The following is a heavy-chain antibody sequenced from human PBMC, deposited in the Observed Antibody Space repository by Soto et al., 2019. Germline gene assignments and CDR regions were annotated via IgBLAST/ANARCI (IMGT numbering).Heavy chain of an antibody. CDR3: ARDYGFGELFDP. J-gene: IGHJ5*02. CDR2: ISGYNGNT. V-gene: IGHV1-18*01. Sequence: GASVKVSCKASGYTFSTYGISWVRQAPGQGLEWMGWISGYNGNTEYAQKLQGRVTMTTDTSTSTAYMELRSLRSDDTAVYYCARDYGFGELFDPWGQGTLVTVSS. D-gene: IGHD3-10*01. CDR1: GYTFSTYG.